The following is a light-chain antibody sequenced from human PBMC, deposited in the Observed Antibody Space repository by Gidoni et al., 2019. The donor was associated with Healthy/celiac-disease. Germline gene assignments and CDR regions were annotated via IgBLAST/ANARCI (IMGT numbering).Light chain of an antibody. CDR3: QQYGSSLLT. Sequence: EIVFTQSPGTLSLSPGERATLSCRASQSVSSSYLAWYQQKPGQAPRLLIYGASSRATGIPDRFSGSGSGTDFTLTISRLEPEDFAVYYCQQYGSSLLTFGQGTRLEIK. V-gene: IGKV3-20*01. CDR2: GAS. CDR1: QSVSSSY. J-gene: IGKJ5*01.